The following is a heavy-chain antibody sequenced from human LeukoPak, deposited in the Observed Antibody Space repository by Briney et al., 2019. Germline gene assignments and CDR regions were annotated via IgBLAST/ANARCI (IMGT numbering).Heavy chain of an antibody. CDR2: ITGSGGNT. J-gene: IGHJ4*02. D-gene: IGHD4-17*01. V-gene: IGHV3-23*01. CDR3: ARLRRPDSGDCQY. Sequence: GGSLRLSCAASGFTFSSYAMSWVRQAPGKGLEWVSAITGSGGNTKYADSVKGRFTISRDNSENTLSLQMNSLRAEDTAVYYCARLRRPDSGDCQYWGQGTLVTASS. CDR1: GFTFSSYA.